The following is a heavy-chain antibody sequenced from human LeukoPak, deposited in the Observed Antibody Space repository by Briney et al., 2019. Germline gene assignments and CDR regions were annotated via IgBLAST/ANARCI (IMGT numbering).Heavy chain of an antibody. D-gene: IGHD6-13*01. CDR2: IYYSGST. J-gene: IGHJ3*02. V-gene: IGHV4-39*01. CDR1: GGSISSSSYY. Sequence: SETLSLTCTVSGGSISSSSYYWGWIRQPPGKGLEWIGSIYYSGSTYYNPSLKSRVTISVDTSKNQFSLKLSSVTAADTAVYYCARQEGSSWYGEGAFDIWGRGTMVTVSS. CDR3: ARQEGSSWYGEGAFDI.